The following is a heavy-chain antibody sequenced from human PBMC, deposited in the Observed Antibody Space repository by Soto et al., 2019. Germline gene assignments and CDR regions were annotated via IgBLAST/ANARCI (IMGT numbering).Heavy chain of an antibody. CDR2: INAGNGNT. V-gene: IGHV1-3*01. D-gene: IGHD3-22*01. CDR1: GYTFTSYG. CDR3: ARDPTDSSGYYNHYNYGMDV. J-gene: IGHJ6*02. Sequence: QIQLMQSGAEVKKPGASVKVSCKASGYTFTSYGIHWVRQAPGQSLEWTGWINAGNGNTKYSEKFQGRVTITRDTSASTAYLELSSLRSEDTAVYYCARDPTDSSGYYNHYNYGMDVWGQGTTVTVSS.